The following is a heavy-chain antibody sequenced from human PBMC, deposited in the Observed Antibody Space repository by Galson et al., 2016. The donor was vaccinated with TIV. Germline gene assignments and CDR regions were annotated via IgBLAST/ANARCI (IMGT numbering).Heavy chain of an antibody. Sequence: ETLSLTCTVADDSMTSSSYFWGWTRQPPGKWLGWIGRGYDDGSTDYNSHLESRVTISVATSKTQISLKVRSVTAADPVVYFCAREPMINPHNFDHWGQGNLVAVSS. J-gene: IGHJ4*02. V-gene: IGHV4-39*07. CDR3: AREPMINPHNFDH. CDR2: GYDDGST. D-gene: IGHD3-22*01. CDR1: DDSMTSSSYF.